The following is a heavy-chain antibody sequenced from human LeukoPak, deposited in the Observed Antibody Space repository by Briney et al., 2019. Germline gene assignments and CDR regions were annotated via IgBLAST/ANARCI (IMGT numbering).Heavy chain of an antibody. CDR3: ARENIVVVVAARDHYYYYYMGV. D-gene: IGHD2-15*01. J-gene: IGHJ6*03. V-gene: IGHV3-7*01. CDR2: IKQDGSEK. Sequence: GGSLRLSCAASGFTFSSYWMSWVRQAPGKGLEWVANIKQDGSEKYYVDSVKGRFTISRDNAKNSLYLQMNSLRAEDTAVYYCARENIVVVVAARDHYYYYYMGVWGKGTTVTVSS. CDR1: GFTFSSYW.